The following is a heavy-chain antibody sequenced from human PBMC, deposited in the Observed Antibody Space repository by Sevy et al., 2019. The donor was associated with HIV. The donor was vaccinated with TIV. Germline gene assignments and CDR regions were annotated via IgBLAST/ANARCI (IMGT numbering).Heavy chain of an antibody. D-gene: IGHD3-9*01. CDR3: ARVHYLAEEFDLLTGYYYFDY. CDR2: INPNSGGT. J-gene: IGHJ4*02. CDR1: GYTFTAYY. Sequence: ASVKVYCKASGYTFTAYYIHWLRQAPGQQFEWMGWINPNSGGTNYGPKFQGRVTMTREKSISAAYLQLSNLPPDDTTLYYCARVHYLAEEFDLLTGYYYFDYWGQGTPVTVSS. V-gene: IGHV1-2*02.